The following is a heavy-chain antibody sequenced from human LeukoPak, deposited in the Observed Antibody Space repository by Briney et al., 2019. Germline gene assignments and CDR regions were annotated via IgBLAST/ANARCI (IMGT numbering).Heavy chain of an antibody. Sequence: SETLSLTCTVSGGSISSNYRSWIRPPAGKGLEWIGRIYTSGSTNYNPSLKSRVTISVDKSKNQFSLKLSSVTAADTAVYYCAREDRRILDYWGQGTLVTVSS. V-gene: IGHV4-4*07. D-gene: IGHD2-15*01. CDR2: IYTSGST. CDR3: AREDRRILDY. CDR1: GGSISSNY. J-gene: IGHJ4*02.